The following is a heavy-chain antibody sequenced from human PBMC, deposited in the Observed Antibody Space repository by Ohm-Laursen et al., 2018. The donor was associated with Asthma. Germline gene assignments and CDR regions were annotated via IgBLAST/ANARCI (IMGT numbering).Heavy chain of an antibody. Sequence: SLRLSCTASGYTFSRYSIHWVRQIPGKGLEWVASISTASSFIYYADSVRGRFTTSRDNARNSVHLQMNSLRAEDTALYYCARIGTEWELPGRESSLHHWGEGTLVTVSS. CDR3: ARIGTEWELPGRESSLHH. V-gene: IGHV3-21*01. J-gene: IGHJ1*01. CDR1: GYTFSRYS. D-gene: IGHD1-26*01. CDR2: ISTASSFI.